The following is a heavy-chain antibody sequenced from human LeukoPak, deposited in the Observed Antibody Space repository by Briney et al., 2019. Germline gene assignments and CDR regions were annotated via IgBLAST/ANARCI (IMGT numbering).Heavy chain of an antibody. V-gene: IGHV4-39*01. CDR2: IYYSGST. CDR3: ATYGLTLDY. CDR1: GDSISSSSYY. J-gene: IGHJ4*02. D-gene: IGHD3-9*01. Sequence: PSETLSLTCTVSGDSISSSSYYWGWIRQPPGKGLEWIGRIYYSGSTYYHPSLKSRVTISVDTSKNQFSLKLSSVTAADTAVYYCATYGLTLDYWGQGTLVTVSS.